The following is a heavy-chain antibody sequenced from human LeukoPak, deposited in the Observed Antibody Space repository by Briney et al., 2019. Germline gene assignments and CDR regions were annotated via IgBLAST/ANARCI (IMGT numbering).Heavy chain of an antibody. CDR3: ARGLGVAHERNYFDY. CDR1: GGSFSGYY. Sequence: WETLSLTCAVYGGSFSGYYWSWIRQPPGKGLEWIGEINHSGSTNYNPSLKSRVTISVDTSKNQFSLKLSSVTGADTAVYYCARGLGVAHERNYFDYWGQGTLVTVSS. V-gene: IGHV4-34*01. CDR2: INHSGST. D-gene: IGHD3-3*01. J-gene: IGHJ4*02.